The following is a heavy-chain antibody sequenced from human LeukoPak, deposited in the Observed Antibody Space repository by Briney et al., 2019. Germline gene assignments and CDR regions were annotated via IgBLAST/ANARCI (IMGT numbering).Heavy chain of an antibody. D-gene: IGHD3-22*01. Sequence: GRSLRLSCAASGFSFTDHYMDWVRQAPVKEPEWVGRTRNKANSYTTEYAASVKGRFTISRDDSTDSLYLQMNSLKTEDTAVYYCARIIDSSGHYYWDYWGQGTLVTVSS. V-gene: IGHV3-72*01. CDR3: ARIIDSSGHYYWDY. J-gene: IGHJ4*02. CDR1: GFSFTDHY. CDR2: TRNKANSYTT.